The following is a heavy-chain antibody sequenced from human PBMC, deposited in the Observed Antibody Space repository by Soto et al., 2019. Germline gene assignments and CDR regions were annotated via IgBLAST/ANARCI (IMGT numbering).Heavy chain of an antibody. D-gene: IGHD3-22*01. V-gene: IGHV4-39*01. CDR2: IYYSGST. CDR3: ARKYYYDSSGYPLFDY. J-gene: IGHJ4*02. CDR1: GGSISSSSYY. Sequence: QLQLQESGPGLVKPSETLSLTCTVSGGSISSSSYYWGWIRQPPGKGLEWIGSIYYSGSTYYNPALKSRVTISVDTAKNQFSLKLSSVNAADTAVYYCARKYYYDSSGYPLFDYWGQGTLVTVSS.